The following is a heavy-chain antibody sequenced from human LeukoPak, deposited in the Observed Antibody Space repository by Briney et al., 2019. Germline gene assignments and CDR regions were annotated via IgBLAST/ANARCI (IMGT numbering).Heavy chain of an antibody. Sequence: PGGSLRLSCAASGFTFSLYWMNWVRRAPGKGLEWVANIKQDGSEKNYVDSMKGRFTISRDNAKNSLYLQMNSLRAEDTAVYYCARGWKDSSGYYGYWGQGTLVTVSS. CDR3: ARGWKDSSGYYGY. CDR2: IKQDGSEK. D-gene: IGHD3-22*01. CDR1: GFTFSLYW. J-gene: IGHJ4*02. V-gene: IGHV3-7*01.